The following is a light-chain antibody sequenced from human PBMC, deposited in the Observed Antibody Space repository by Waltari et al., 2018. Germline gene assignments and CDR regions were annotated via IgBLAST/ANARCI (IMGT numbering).Light chain of an antibody. J-gene: IGLJ3*02. V-gene: IGLV2-14*03. Sequence: QSALTQPASVSESLGQSITISCTGTSSDVGGYSHVSWYQQHPGEAPKLLIFDVINRPSGISNRFSGSKSGNTASLTLSGLQAEDEADYFCTSYTSSSTRVFGGGTKVTVL. CDR1: SSDVGGYSH. CDR2: DVI. CDR3: TSYTSSSTRV.